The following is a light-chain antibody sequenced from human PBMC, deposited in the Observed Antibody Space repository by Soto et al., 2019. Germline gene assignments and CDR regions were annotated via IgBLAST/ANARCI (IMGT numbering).Light chain of an antibody. Sequence: QSVLTQPASVSGSPGQSITISCTGTSNDVVDYNYVSWYQQHPGKAPKLMISQVNNRPSGVSNRFSGSKFGNTASLTVSGLQAEDEADYYCCSYAGSNTGVFGGGTKLTVL. V-gene: IGLV2-14*01. CDR2: QVN. CDR1: SNDVVDYNY. CDR3: CSYAGSNTGV. J-gene: IGLJ3*02.